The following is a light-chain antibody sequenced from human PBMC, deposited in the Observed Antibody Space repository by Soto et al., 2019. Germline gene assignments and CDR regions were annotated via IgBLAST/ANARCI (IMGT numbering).Light chain of an antibody. CDR2: DAS. J-gene: IGKJ3*01. Sequence: DIQMAQSPSTLSASVGDRVTITCRASQNIDSRLAWYQQKPGKAPKLLVYDASTLERGVTSTFSGSGSGTDFTLTISNLQPEDFATYYCQQYNRFSLFTFGPGTKVETK. V-gene: IGKV1-5*01. CDR3: QQYNRFSLFT. CDR1: QNIDSR.